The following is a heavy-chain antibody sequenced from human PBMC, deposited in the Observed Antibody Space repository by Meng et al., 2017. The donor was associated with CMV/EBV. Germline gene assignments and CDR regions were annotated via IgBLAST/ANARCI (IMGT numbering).Heavy chain of an antibody. V-gene: IGHV2-5*01. CDR3: ARVYGDYADNYYYYGMDV. J-gene: IGHJ6*02. CDR1: GFSLSTSGVG. Sequence: SGPTLVKPTQTLTLTCTFSGFSLSTSGVGVGWIRQPPGKALEWLALIYWNDDKRYSPSLKSRLTITKDTSKNQFSLKLSSVTAADTAVYYCARVYGDYADNYYYYGMDVWGQGTTVTVSS. CDR2: IYWNDDK. D-gene: IGHD4-17*01.